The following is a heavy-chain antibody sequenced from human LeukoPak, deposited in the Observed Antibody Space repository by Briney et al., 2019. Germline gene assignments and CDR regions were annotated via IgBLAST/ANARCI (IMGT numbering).Heavy chain of an antibody. CDR3: ATRSGSYYLGLAFDI. D-gene: IGHD1-26*01. CDR2: FDPDYGET. Sequence: ASVKVSCKVSGYTFTDLSMHWVRQAPGKGLEWMGGFDPDYGETIYAQKFQGRVTMTEDTSTDTAYMELISLRSEDTAVYYCATRSGSYYLGLAFDIWGQGTMVTVSS. J-gene: IGHJ3*02. V-gene: IGHV1-24*01. CDR1: GYTFTDLS.